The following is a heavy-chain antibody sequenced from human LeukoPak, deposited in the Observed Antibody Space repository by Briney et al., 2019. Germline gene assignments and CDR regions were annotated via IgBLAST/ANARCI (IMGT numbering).Heavy chain of an antibody. CDR2: TTLNGGST. Sequence: GGSLRLSCAASGFIVSSSSMSWVRQAPGKGLEWVSTTTLNGGSTFYADSVKGRFTISRDNPKNTLFLQMNSLKAEDTAVYYCAKNPAAGANYYFDYWGQGTLVTVSS. V-gene: IGHV3-23*01. D-gene: IGHD6-13*01. CDR1: GFIVSSSS. CDR3: AKNPAAGANYYFDY. J-gene: IGHJ4*02.